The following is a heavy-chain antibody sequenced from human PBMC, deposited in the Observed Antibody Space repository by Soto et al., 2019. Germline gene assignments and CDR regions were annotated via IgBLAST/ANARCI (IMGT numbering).Heavy chain of an antibody. CDR1: GFTFSSYG. CDR3: ARDSGSYSRYYYGMDV. D-gene: IGHD1-26*01. Sequence: GGSLRLSCAASGFTFSSYGMHWVRQAPGKGLEWVAVIWYDGSNKYYADSVKGRFTISRDNSKNTLYLQMNSLRAEDTAVYYCARDSGSYSRYYYGMDVWGQGTTVTVSS. J-gene: IGHJ6*02. V-gene: IGHV3-33*01. CDR2: IWYDGSNK.